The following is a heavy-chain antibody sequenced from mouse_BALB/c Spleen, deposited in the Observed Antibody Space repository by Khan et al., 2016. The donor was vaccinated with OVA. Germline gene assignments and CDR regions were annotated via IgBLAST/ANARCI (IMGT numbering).Heavy chain of an antibody. V-gene: IGHV1-18*01. Sequence: VQLKQSGPELVKPGASVKISCKTSGYTFPEYTVHWVKQSLGKSLDWIGVINPKNGNTAYNQKFKGKATLTVDKSSSTAYMEFRSLTSEESAVYYCARDAGRYWGQGTSVTVAS. CDR3: ARDAGRY. D-gene: IGHD3-3*01. J-gene: IGHJ4*01. CDR2: INPKNGNT. CDR1: GYTFPEYT.